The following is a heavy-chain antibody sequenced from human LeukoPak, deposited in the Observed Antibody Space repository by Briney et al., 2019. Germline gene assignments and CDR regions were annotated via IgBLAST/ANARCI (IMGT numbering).Heavy chain of an antibody. CDR2: ISAYNGNT. Sequence: GASVKASCKASGYTFTSYGISWVRQAPGQGLEWMGWISAYNGNTNYAQKLQGRVTMTTDTSTSTAYMELRSLRSDDTAVYYCARALLIRYFDWLLEGGYFDYWGQGTLVTVSS. J-gene: IGHJ4*02. D-gene: IGHD3-9*01. CDR1: GYTFTSYG. V-gene: IGHV1-18*01. CDR3: ARALLIRYFDWLLEGGYFDY.